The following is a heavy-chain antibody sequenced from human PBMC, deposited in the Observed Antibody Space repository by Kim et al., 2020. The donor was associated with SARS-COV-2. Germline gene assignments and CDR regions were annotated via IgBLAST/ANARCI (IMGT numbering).Heavy chain of an antibody. D-gene: IGHD5-18*01. J-gene: IGHJ6*02. CDR2: ISYDGSNK. CDR1: GFTFSSYG. CDR3: AKARYTGYSYGYQRGMDV. V-gene: IGHV3-30*18. Sequence: GGSLRLSCAASGFTFSSYGMHWVRQAPGKGLEWVAVISYDGSNKYYADSVKGRFTISRDNSKNTLYLQMNSLRAEDTAVYYCAKARYTGYSYGYQRGMDVWGQGTTVTVSS.